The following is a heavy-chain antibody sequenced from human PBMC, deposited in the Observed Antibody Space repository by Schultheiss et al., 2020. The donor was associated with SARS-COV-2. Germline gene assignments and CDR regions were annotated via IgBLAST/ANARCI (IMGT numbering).Heavy chain of an antibody. V-gene: IGHV3-48*01. CDR2: ISSSSSTI. J-gene: IGHJ6*02. D-gene: IGHD1-1*01. CDR3: AKDGELDQDYYYGMDV. CDR1: GFTFSSYA. Sequence: GGSLRLSCAASGFTFSSYAMSWVRQAPGKGLEWVSYISSSSSTIYYADSVKGRFTISRDNAKNTLYLQMNSLRAEDTAVYYCAKDGELDQDYYYGMDVWGQGTTVTVSS.